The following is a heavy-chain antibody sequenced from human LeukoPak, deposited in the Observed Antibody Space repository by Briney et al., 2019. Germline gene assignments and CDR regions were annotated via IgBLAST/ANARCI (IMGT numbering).Heavy chain of an antibody. CDR1: GGSISSYY. CDR3: ASEMATIMGVYYYYYMDV. J-gene: IGHJ6*03. Sequence: SETLSLTCTVSGGSISSYYWSWLRQPAGRGLEWIGRIYSSGSTTYNPSLKSRVTMSVDTSKNQFSLKLSSVTAADTAVYYCASEMATIMGVYYYYYMDVWGKGTTVTVSS. CDR2: IYSSGST. V-gene: IGHV4-4*07. D-gene: IGHD5-24*01.